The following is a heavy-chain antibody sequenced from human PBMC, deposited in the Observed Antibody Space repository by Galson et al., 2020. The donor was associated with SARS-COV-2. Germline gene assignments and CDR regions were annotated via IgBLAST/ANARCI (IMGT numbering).Heavy chain of an antibody. CDR1: GFTFDDYT. CDR3: AKGGDVATVTGWFDP. Sequence: GESLKISCAASGFTFDDYTMHWVRQAPGKGLEWVSLISWDGGSTYYADSVKGRFTISRDNSKNSLYLQMNSLRTEDTALYYCAKGGDVATVTGWFDPWGQGTLVTVSS. J-gene: IGHJ5*02. CDR2: ISWDGGST. V-gene: IGHV3-43*01. D-gene: IGHD4-17*01.